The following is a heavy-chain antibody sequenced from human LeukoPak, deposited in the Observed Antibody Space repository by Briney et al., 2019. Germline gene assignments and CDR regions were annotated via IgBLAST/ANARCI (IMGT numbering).Heavy chain of an antibody. Sequence: GGSLRLSCAASGFTFSNYAMSWVRQAPGKGLGWVSVVSSSGGNTYYADSVKGRFTISRDNSKNTLYLQMNSLRAEDTAVYYCARVDSSSWLYYFDYWGQGTLVTVSS. J-gene: IGHJ4*02. V-gene: IGHV3-23*01. CDR3: ARVDSSSWLYYFDY. CDR1: GFTFSNYA. D-gene: IGHD6-13*01. CDR2: VSSSGGNT.